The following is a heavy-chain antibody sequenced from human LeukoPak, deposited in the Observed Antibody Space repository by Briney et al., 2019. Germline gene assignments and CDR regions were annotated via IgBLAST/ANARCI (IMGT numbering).Heavy chain of an antibody. V-gene: IGHV4-59*08. D-gene: IGHD3-10*01. CDR3: ARPTRGSLGVESWFDP. CDR1: GGSISSYY. J-gene: IGHJ5*02. Sequence: LETLCLTCAVSGGSISSYYWSWVRQPPGKGLEWVGDIYYSGSTKYNPSPKSQVTISVDVSKNQYSLKLSPVTAADTAVDYCARPTRGSLGVESWFDPWGRGTLAIVS. CDR2: IYYSGST.